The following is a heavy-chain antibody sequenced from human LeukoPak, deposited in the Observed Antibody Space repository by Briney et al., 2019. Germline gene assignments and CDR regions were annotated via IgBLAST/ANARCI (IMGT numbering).Heavy chain of an antibody. J-gene: IGHJ6*02. Sequence: PGGSLRLSCVASGFTFSSYGMHWVRQAPGKGLEWVAVIWYDGSNKYYADSVKGRFTISRDNSKNTLYLQMNSLRAEDTAVYYCAREGYGAYGMDVWGQGTTVTVSS. CDR2: IWYDGSNK. CDR3: AREGYGAYGMDV. CDR1: GFTFSSYG. V-gene: IGHV3-33*08. D-gene: IGHD4-17*01.